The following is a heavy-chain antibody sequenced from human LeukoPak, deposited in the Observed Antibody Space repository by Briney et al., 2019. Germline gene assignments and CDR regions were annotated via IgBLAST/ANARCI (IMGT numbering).Heavy chain of an antibody. CDR1: GGSISSYY. V-gene: IGHV4-4*07. CDR3: ARDLIVPDAMTGSGSYSTDY. D-gene: IGHD3-10*01. J-gene: IGHJ4*02. Sequence: RPSETLSLTCTVSGGSISSYYWSWIRQPAGKGLEWIGRIYSSGSTNYNPSLKSRVTMSVDASKNQFSLKLSSVTAADTAVYYCARDLIVPDAMTGSGSYSTDYWDQGTLATVSS. CDR2: IYSSGST.